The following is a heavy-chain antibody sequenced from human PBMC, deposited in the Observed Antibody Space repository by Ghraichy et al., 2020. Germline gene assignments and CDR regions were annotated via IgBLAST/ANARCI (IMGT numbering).Heavy chain of an antibody. J-gene: IGHJ4*02. CDR1: GFTVSSNY. D-gene: IGHD5-24*01. Sequence: GGSLRLSCAASGFTVSSNYMSWVRQAPGKGLEWVSVIYSGGSTYYADSVKGRFTISRHNSKNTLYLQMNSLRAEDTAVYYCAVNSPSGPMATMRQNSDYWGQGTLVTVSS. V-gene: IGHV3-53*04. CDR2: IYSGGST. CDR3: AVNSPSGPMATMRQNSDY.